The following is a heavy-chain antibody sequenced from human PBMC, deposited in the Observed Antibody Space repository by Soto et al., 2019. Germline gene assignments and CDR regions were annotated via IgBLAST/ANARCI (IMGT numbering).Heavy chain of an antibody. CDR1: GYTFSSYG. Sequence: ASVKVSCKASGYTFSSYGISWVRQAPGQGLEWVGWISAYNGNTNYAQKLQGRVTMTTDTSTSTAYMELRSLRSDDTAVYYCASGQAGAVISPYYYYGMDVWGQGTTVTVSS. J-gene: IGHJ6*02. CDR3: ASGQAGAVISPYYYYGMDV. D-gene: IGHD3-22*01. CDR2: ISAYNGNT. V-gene: IGHV1-18*01.